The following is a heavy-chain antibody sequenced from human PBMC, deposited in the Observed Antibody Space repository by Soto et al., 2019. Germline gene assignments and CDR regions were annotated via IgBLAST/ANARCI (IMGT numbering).Heavy chain of an antibody. J-gene: IGHJ6*02. D-gene: IGHD3-10*01. CDR1: GGSISSGGYY. Sequence: QVQLQESGPGLVKPSQTLSLTCTVSGGSISSGGYYWSWIRQHPGKGLEWIGYIYYSGSTFYNPSLKSRVTLSVDTSKNQFSLKLSSVTAADTAVYYCASGGGDYFYYYGMDVWGQGTTVTVSS. CDR3: ASGGGDYFYYYGMDV. V-gene: IGHV4-31*03. CDR2: IYYSGST.